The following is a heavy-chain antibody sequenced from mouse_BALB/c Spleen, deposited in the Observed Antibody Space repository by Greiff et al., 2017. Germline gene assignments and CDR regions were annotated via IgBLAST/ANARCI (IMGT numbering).Heavy chain of an antibody. CDR1: GFTFSSFG. D-gene: IGHD1-1*01. J-gene: IGHJ3*01. CDR2: ISSGSSTI. V-gene: IGHV5-17*02. CDR3: ASVGGYGSSPFAY. Sequence: EVKVVESGGGLVQPGGSRKLSCAASGFTFSSFGMHWVRQAPEKGLEWVAYISSGSSTIYYADTVKGRFTISRDNPKNTLFLQMTSLRSEDTAMYYCASVGGYGSSPFAYWGQGTLVTVSA.